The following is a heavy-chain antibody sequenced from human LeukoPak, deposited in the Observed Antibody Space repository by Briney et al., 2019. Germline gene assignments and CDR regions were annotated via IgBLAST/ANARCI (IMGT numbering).Heavy chain of an antibody. D-gene: IGHD1-26*01. V-gene: IGHV1-24*01. CDR2: FDPEDGET. Sequence: ASEKVSCKVSGYTLTELSMHWVRQAPGKGLEWMGGFDPEDGETIYAQKFQGRVTMTEDTSTDTAYMELSSLRSEDTAVYYCATNTMGAPDGYYYYYGMDVWGQGTTVTVSS. CDR3: ATNTMGAPDGYYYYYGMDV. J-gene: IGHJ6*02. CDR1: GYTLTELS.